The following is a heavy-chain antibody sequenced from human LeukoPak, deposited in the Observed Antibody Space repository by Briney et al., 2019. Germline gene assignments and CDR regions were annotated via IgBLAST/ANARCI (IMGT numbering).Heavy chain of an antibody. Sequence: GSLRLSCAASGFTFSSYGMHWVRQAPGKGLEWVAVIWYDGSNKYYADSVKGRFTISRDNSEYTLYLQMNSLRAEDTAVYYCASSYCSGGSCYYEPFDYWGQGTLVTVSS. CDR2: IWYDGSNK. CDR3: ASSYCSGGSCYYEPFDY. CDR1: GFTFSSYG. J-gene: IGHJ4*02. D-gene: IGHD2-15*01. V-gene: IGHV3-33*01.